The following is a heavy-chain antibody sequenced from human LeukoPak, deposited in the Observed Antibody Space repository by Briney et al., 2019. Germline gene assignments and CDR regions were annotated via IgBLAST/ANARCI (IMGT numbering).Heavy chain of an antibody. CDR2: INQGGSEK. V-gene: IGHV3-7*01. CDR1: GLTFSSYA. CDR3: TRDSGDMGAFDI. Sequence: PGGSLRLSCAASGLTFSSYAMSWVRQAPGKGLEWVANINQGGSEKNYVASVKGRLTISRDNAKNSLYLQMNSLRAEDTAVYYCTRDSGDMGAFDIWGQGTMVTVSS. J-gene: IGHJ3*02. D-gene: IGHD7-27*01.